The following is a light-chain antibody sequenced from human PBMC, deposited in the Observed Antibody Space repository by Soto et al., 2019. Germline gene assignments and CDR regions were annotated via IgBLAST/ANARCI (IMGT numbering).Light chain of an antibody. CDR2: DAS. Sequence: EIVLTQSPATLSLSPGERATLSCRASQSVSSYLAWYHQKPGQHPRLLIYDASNRAIGIPARCSGSGSGTNVTLPISSLEPEDFAVYYCQQRSNWPPNTFGQGTKLEIK. CDR3: QQRSNWPPNT. J-gene: IGKJ2*01. V-gene: IGKV3-11*01. CDR1: QSVSSY.